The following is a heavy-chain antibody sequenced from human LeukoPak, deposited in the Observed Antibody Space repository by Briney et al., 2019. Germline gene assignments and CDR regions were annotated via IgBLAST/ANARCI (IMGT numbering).Heavy chain of an antibody. J-gene: IGHJ4*02. D-gene: IGHD3-3*01. Sequence: GGSLRLSCAASGFTFSSYWMSWVRQAPGKGLEWVANIKQDGSEKYYVDSVKGRFTISRDNAKNSLYLQMNSLRAEDTAVYYCARGPSWTINGFRGSDITIFGVVIPYFDYWGQGTLVTVSS. V-gene: IGHV3-7*01. CDR3: ARGPSWTINGFRGSDITIFGVVIPYFDY. CDR1: GFTFSSYW. CDR2: IKQDGSEK.